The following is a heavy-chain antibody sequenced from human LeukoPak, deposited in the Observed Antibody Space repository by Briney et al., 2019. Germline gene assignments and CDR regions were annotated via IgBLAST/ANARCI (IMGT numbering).Heavy chain of an antibody. V-gene: IGHV4-39*07. CDR1: SGSISSGSYY. D-gene: IGHD3-16*01. J-gene: IGHJ4*02. CDR3: AIFTYYDYVWGRNQPFDY. CDR2: INHSGST. Sequence: KPSETLSLTCTVSSGSISSGSYYWSWIRQPPGKGLEWIGEINHSGSTNYNPSLKSRVTISVDTSKNQFSLKLSSVTAADTAVCYCAIFTYYDYVWGRNQPFDYWGQGTLVTVSS.